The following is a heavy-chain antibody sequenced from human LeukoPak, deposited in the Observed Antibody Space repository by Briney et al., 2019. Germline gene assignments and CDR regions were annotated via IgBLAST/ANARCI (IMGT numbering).Heavy chain of an antibody. J-gene: IGHJ1*01. CDR2: ISSSGNTI. Sequence: PGGSLRLSCAASGFTFSSYEMNWVRQAPGKGLEWVSYISSSGNTIYYADSVKGRFTISRDNAKNSLYLQMNSLSAEDTAVYYCARKNYDNSGYFHHWGQGTPVTVSS. CDR1: GFTFSSYE. V-gene: IGHV3-48*03. CDR3: ARKNYDNSGYFHH. D-gene: IGHD3-22*01.